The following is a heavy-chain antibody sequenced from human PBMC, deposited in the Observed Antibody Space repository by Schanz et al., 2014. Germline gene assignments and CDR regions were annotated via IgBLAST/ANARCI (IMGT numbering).Heavy chain of an antibody. CDR3: AKDRWRATVMVDAFDI. CDR1: GFTFSSYS. Sequence: EVQLVESGGGLVKPGGSLRLSCAASGFTFSSYSMNWVRQAPGKGLEWVSSISRSSSSIYYADSVKGRFTISRDNAKNSLYLRMHSLRAEDTAVYFCAKDRWRATVMVDAFDIWGQGTKVTVSS. CDR2: ISRSSSSI. J-gene: IGHJ3*02. V-gene: IGHV3-21*04. D-gene: IGHD4-4*01.